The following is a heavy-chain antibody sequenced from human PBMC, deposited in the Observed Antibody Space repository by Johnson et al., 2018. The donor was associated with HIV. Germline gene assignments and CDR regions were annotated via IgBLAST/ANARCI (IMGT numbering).Heavy chain of an antibody. Sequence: QVLLVESGGGVVQPGRSLRLSCAASGFTFSSYAMHWVRQAPRKGLEWVAVISYDGSNKYYADSVKGRFTISRDNAKNSLYLQMNSLRAEDTALYYCARVRTAAGFDAFDIWGQGTMVTVSS. J-gene: IGHJ3*02. V-gene: IGHV3-30-3*01. CDR3: ARVRTAAGFDAFDI. CDR1: GFTFSSYA. D-gene: IGHD6-13*01. CDR2: ISYDGSNK.